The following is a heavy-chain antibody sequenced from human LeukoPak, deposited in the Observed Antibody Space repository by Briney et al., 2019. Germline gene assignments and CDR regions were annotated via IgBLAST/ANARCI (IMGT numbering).Heavy chain of an antibody. D-gene: IGHD5-18*01. J-gene: IGHJ4*02. V-gene: IGHV3-30*18. CDR2: ISYDGSNK. Sequence: PGRSLRLSCAASGFTFSSYGMHWVRQAPGKGLEWVAVISYDGSNKYYADSVKGRFTISRDNSKNTLYLQMNGLRAEDTAVYYCAKLQLAMVTDPIEYWGQGTLVTVSS. CDR1: GFTFSSYG. CDR3: AKLQLAMVTDPIEY.